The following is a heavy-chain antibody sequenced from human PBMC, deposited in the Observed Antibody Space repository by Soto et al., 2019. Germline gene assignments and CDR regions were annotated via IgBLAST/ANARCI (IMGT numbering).Heavy chain of an antibody. Sequence: GSLILSCAASGFTFSSYGMHGVRQAPGKGLEWVAVIWDDGSNKYYADSVKGRFTISRDNSKNTLYLQMNSLRAEDTAVYYCARGYCSGGSCALYGMDVWGQGTTVTVS. CDR3: ARGYCSGGSCALYGMDV. D-gene: IGHD2-15*01. CDR2: IWDDGSNK. J-gene: IGHJ6*02. CDR1: GFTFSSYG. V-gene: IGHV3-33*01.